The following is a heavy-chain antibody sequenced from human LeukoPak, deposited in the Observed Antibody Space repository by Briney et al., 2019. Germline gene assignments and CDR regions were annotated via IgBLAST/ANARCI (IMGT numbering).Heavy chain of an antibody. V-gene: IGHV4-34*01. CDR1: GESFSGYY. J-gene: IGHJ6*03. Sequence: SEALSLTCAVYGESFSGYYWSWIRQPPGKGLEWIGEINHSGGTNYNPSLKSRVTISVDTSKNQFSLKLSSVTAADTAVYYCATSYSSGWYAGYYYYMDVWGKGTTVTVSS. D-gene: IGHD6-19*01. CDR3: ATSYSSGWYAGYYYYMDV. CDR2: INHSGGT.